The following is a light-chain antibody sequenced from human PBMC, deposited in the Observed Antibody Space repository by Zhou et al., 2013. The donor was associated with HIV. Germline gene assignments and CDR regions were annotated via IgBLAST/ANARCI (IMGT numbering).Light chain of an antibody. J-gene: IGKJ2*01. V-gene: IGKV3-20*01. CDR2: DAS. Sequence: DIVLTQSPGTLSLSPGERATLSCGASQSVSGNYVAWYQQKPGQAPRLLIYDASSRATGIPDRFSGSGSGTDFTLIISRLEPEDFAVYYCQQYGSSPRFGQGTKLE. CDR1: QSVSGNY. CDR3: QQYGSSPR.